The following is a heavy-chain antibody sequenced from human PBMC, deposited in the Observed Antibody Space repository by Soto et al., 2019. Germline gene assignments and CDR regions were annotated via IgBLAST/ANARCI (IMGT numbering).Heavy chain of an antibody. CDR2: ISAGGSDT. D-gene: IGHD2-2*01. J-gene: IGHJ4*02. CDR1: GFVFSDYA. Sequence: EVQLLDSGGGWVQPGGSLRLSCVASGFVFSDYAMSWVRQAPGKGLEWFSAISAGGSDTYYADSVKGRFTVSRVNSKNTLYLQMNTLRAEDTAIYYCASVPIWCGSSSCYTEGFDSWGQGTLVTVSS. CDR3: ASVPIWCGSSSCYTEGFDS. V-gene: IGHV3-23*01.